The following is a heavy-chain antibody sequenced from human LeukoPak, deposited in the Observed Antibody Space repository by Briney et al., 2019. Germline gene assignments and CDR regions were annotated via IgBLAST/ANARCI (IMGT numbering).Heavy chain of an antibody. D-gene: IGHD3-10*01. V-gene: IGHV4-39*07. CDR2: IYSSGNT. CDR1: GVSISSGSNY. J-gene: IGHJ3*02. CDR3: ARSDGYGLVGI. Sequence: SETLSFTCSVSGVSISSGSNYWGWIRQPPGKTLEWIGSIYSSGNTYYNPSLKSRVIILVDTAKNHFSLNLTSVTAADTAVYYCARSDGYGLVGIWGQGTMVTVSS.